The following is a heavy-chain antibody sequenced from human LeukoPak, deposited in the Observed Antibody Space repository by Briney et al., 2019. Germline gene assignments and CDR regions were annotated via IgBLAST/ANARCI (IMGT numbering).Heavy chain of an antibody. CDR3: AKDEVGATSHWYFDL. CDR1: GFTFSSYA. Sequence: GESLKISCAASGFTFSSYAMSWVRQAPGKGLEWVSAISGSGGSTYYADSVKGRFTISRDNSKNTLYLQMNSLRAEDTAVYYCAKDEVGATSHWYFDLWGRGTLVTVSS. CDR2: ISGSGGST. V-gene: IGHV3-23*01. D-gene: IGHD1-26*01. J-gene: IGHJ2*01.